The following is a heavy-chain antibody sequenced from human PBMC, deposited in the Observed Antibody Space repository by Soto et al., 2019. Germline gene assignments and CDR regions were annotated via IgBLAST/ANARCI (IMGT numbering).Heavy chain of an antibody. V-gene: IGHV3-30*18. CDR1: GFTFSSYA. J-gene: IGHJ4*02. CDR3: AKGDEFYFDY. D-gene: IGHD3-10*01. CDR2: ISYDGSNK. Sequence: QVQLVESGGGVVQPGRSLRLSCAASGFTFSSYAMHWVRQAPGKGLEWVAVISYDGSNKYYADSVKGRFTISRDNSKNTLYLQMNSLRAEDTAVYYCAKGDEFYFDYWGQRTLVTVSS.